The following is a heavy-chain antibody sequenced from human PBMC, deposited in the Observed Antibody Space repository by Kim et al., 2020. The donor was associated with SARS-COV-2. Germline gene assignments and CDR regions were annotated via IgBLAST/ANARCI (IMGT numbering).Heavy chain of an antibody. V-gene: IGHV3-23*03. D-gene: IGHD3-3*01. J-gene: IGHJ6*02. CDR3: ANLWSGYGLDV. Sequence: FYADSVKGRFTISRDNSKNLMYLQMNSLRVEDTALYFCANLWSGYGLDVWGQGTTVSVSS.